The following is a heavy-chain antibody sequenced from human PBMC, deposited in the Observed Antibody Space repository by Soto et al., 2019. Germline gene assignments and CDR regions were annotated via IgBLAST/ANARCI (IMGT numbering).Heavy chain of an antibody. V-gene: IGHV1-2*02. J-gene: IGHJ5*02. Sequence: QVQLVQSGAEVKKPGASVKVSCKASGYSFSGYYMNWVRQAPGQGLEWMGWIKPISGGTDYAQKFQGRVTMTRDTSISTAYMELRGLRYDDTAVYYCARTRGVIPRVTYNWFDPWGQGTLVTVSS. CDR1: GYSFSGYY. D-gene: IGHD3-10*01. CDR2: IKPISGGT. CDR3: ARTRGVIPRVTYNWFDP.